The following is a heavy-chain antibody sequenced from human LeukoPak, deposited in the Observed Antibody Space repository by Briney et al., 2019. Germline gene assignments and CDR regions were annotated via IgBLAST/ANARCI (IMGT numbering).Heavy chain of an antibody. CDR3: ARVNCGGDCYRYYFDY. D-gene: IGHD2-21*02. Sequence: GGSLRLSCAASGFTFDDYGMHWVRQAPGKGLEWVAVIWYDGSNKYYADSVKGRFTISRDNSKNTLYLQMNSLRAEDTAVYYCARVNCGGDCYRYYFDYWGQGTLVTVSS. CDR1: GFTFDDYG. CDR2: IWYDGSNK. J-gene: IGHJ4*02. V-gene: IGHV3-33*08.